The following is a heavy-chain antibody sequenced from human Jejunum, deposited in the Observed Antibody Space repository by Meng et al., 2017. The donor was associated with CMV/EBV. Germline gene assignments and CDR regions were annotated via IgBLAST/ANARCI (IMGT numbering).Heavy chain of an antibody. J-gene: IGHJ4*02. Sequence: VSGYSITSGYYWDWIRQAPGKGLEWIGYVFHTGATYYNPSLKSRFTISVDTSKNQFALKLTSVTAADTAVYYCARSRSSSQYIDYWGQGTLVTVSS. CDR3: ARSRSSSQYIDY. CDR1: GYSITSGYY. CDR2: VFHTGAT. D-gene: IGHD6-13*01. V-gene: IGHV4-38-2*01.